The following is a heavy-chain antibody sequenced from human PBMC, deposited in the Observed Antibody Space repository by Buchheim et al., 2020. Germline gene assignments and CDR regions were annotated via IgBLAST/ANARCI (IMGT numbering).Heavy chain of an antibody. D-gene: IGHD1-7*01. CDR3: AKPLTHTGITGTTPQILDS. Sequence: EVQLLESGGGLVQPGGSLKLSCAASGFTLSSYAMSWVRQAPGKGLEWVSAISGSGGSTYYADSVKGRFTISRDNSKNTLYLQMNSLRAEDTAVYYCAKPLTHTGITGTTPQILDSWGQGTL. J-gene: IGHJ4*02. CDR2: ISGSGGST. V-gene: IGHV3-23*01. CDR1: GFTLSSYA.